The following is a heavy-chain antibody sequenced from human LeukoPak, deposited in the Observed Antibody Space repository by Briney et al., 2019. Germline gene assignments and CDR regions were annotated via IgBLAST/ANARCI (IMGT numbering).Heavy chain of an antibody. V-gene: IGHV4-34*01. D-gene: IGHD4-17*01. J-gene: IGHJ4*02. CDR3: ARVLTVSYFDS. CDR2: INQSGST. Sequence: PSETLSLTCAVYGGSFSDSYWTWIRQPPGKGLEWIGEINQSGSTNYNPSLESRCTISIDTSKIQFSLKLSSVTAADTAIYYCARVLTVSYFDSWGQGTLVTVSS. CDR1: GGSFSDSY.